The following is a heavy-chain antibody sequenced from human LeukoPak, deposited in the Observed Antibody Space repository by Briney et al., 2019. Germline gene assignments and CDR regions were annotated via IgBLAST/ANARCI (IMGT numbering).Heavy chain of an antibody. CDR1: GGSISSSSYY. J-gene: IGHJ4*02. Sequence: SETLSLTCTVSGGSISSSSYYWGWIRQPPGTGLEWIGSIYYSGSTYCNPSLKSRVTISVDTSKNQFSLKLSSVTAADTAVYYCASSVEDDYGDYVIDYWGQGTLVTVSS. D-gene: IGHD4-17*01. V-gene: IGHV4-39*01. CDR2: IYYSGST. CDR3: ASSVEDDYGDYVIDY.